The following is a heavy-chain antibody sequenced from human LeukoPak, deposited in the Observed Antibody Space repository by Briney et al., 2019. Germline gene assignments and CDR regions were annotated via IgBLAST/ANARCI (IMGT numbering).Heavy chain of an antibody. CDR3: VRYKLDSSGYYASDY. Sequence: PGGSLRLSCVASGFTFTRYGMHWVRQAPGKGLEWLAVIWDDESNRYYGDSVKGRFTISRDTSKNTLFLQMNSLRAEDTAVYYCVRYKLDSSGYYASDYWGQGTLVTVSS. J-gene: IGHJ4*02. D-gene: IGHD3-22*01. CDR2: IWDDESNR. CDR1: GFTFTRYG. V-gene: IGHV3-33*01.